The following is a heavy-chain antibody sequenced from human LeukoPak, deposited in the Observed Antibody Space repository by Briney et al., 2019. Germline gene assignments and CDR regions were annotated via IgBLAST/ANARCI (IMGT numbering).Heavy chain of an antibody. CDR1: GFTFSSYA. D-gene: IGHD1-26*01. CDR3: AKAWDSVSYRALGC. V-gene: IGHV3-23*01. J-gene: IGHJ4*02. Sequence: GGSLRLSCAASAASGFTFSSYAMNWVRQAPGKGLEWVSGISGSVGSTYYADSVKGRFTISRDNSKNTLYLQMNSLRAEDTAVYYCAKAWDSVSYRALGCWGQGTLVTVSS. CDR2: ISGSVGST.